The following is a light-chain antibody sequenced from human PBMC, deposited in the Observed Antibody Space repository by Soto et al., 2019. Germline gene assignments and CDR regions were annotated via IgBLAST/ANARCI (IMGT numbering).Light chain of an antibody. J-gene: IGLJ1*01. Sequence: QSALTQPASVSGSPGQSITISCTGTSSDVGAYNYVSWYQHHPGTAPKLMIYEVTDRPSGVSSRFSGSKSGNTASLTISGLQVEDEADYYCTSKTSSTTPYVFGTGTKVTVL. V-gene: IGLV2-14*01. CDR1: SSDVGAYNY. CDR3: TSKTSSTTPYV. CDR2: EVT.